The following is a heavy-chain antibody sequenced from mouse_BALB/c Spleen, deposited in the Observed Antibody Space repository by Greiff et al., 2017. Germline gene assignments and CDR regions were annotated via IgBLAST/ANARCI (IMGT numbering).Heavy chain of an antibody. CDR2: IYPGDGDT. CDR1: GYTFTSYW. V-gene: IGHV1-87*01. D-gene: IGHD1-1*01. Sequence: VQLQQSGAELARPGASVKLSCKASGYTFTSYWMQWVKQRPGQGLEWIGAIYPGDGDTRYTQKFKGKATLTADKSSSTAYMQLSSLASEDSAVYYCARDGTYAMDYWGQGTSVTVSS. CDR3: ARDGTYAMDY. J-gene: IGHJ4*01.